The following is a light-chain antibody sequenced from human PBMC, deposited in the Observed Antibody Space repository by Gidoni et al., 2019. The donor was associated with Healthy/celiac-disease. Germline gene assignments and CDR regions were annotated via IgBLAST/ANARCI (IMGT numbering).Light chain of an antibody. J-gene: IGKJ1*01. CDR2: GAS. Sequence: ETLLTQSPGTLSLSPAERATLSCRASQSVSSSYLAWYQQKPGQAPRLLIYGASSRATGIPDRFSGSGSGTDFTLTISRLEPEDFAVYYCQQYGSSPPWTFGQGTKVEIK. CDR3: QQYGSSPPWT. V-gene: IGKV3-20*01. CDR1: QSVSSSY.